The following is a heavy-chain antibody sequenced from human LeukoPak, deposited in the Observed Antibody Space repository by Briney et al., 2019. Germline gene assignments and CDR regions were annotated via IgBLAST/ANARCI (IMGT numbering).Heavy chain of an antibody. CDR2: IYPGDSDT. Sequence: GESLKISCKGSGYSFTSYWIGWVRQMPGKGLEWMGIIYPGDSDTRYSPSFQGQVTILADKSISTAYLQWSSLKASDTAMYYCARLSEDFWSGYSFFDYWGQGTLVTVSS. D-gene: IGHD3-3*01. J-gene: IGHJ4*02. V-gene: IGHV5-51*01. CDR3: ARLSEDFWSGYSFFDY. CDR1: GYSFTSYW.